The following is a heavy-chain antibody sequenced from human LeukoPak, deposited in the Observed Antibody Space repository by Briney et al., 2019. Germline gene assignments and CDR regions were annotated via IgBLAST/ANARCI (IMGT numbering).Heavy chain of an antibody. D-gene: IGHD5-12*01. Sequence: SETLSLTCAVSGGSISSGGYSWSWIRQPPGKGLEWIGYIYHSGSTYYNPSLKSRVTISVDRSKNQFSLKLSSVTAADTAVYYCASSRGGGYDYSVYYGMDVWGQGTTATVSS. CDR2: IYHSGST. CDR3: ASSRGGGYDYSVYYGMDV. J-gene: IGHJ6*02. V-gene: IGHV4-30-2*01. CDR1: GGSISSGGYS.